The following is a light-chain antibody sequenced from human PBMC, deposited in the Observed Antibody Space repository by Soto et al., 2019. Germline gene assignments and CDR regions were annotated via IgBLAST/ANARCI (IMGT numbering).Light chain of an antibody. CDR2: EVN. V-gene: IGLV2-8*01. J-gene: IGLJ2*01. CDR3: SSYAGKINLGV. CDR1: SSDVGGYNY. Sequence: QSVLTQPPSASGSPGQSVTISCTGTSSDVGGYNYVSWYQQHPGKAPKLMIYEVNKRPSGVPDRFSGSKSGNTASLTVSGLQTEDEADYYCSSYAGKINLGVLGGGTKLTVL.